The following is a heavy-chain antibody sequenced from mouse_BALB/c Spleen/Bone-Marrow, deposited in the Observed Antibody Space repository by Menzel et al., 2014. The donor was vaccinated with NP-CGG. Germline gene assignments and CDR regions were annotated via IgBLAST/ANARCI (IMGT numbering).Heavy chain of an antibody. Sequence: VQLQQSGPELVKPGASVKISCKTSGYTFTEYTMHWVKQSHGTSLERIGGINPNNGGTSYNQKFKGKATLTVDKSSSTAYMELRSLTSEDSAVYYCARKDYGYNYAMDYWGQGTSITVSS. CDR3: ARKDYGYNYAMDY. CDR2: INPNNGGT. J-gene: IGHJ4*01. V-gene: IGHV1-26*01. D-gene: IGHD1-2*01. CDR1: GYTFTEYT.